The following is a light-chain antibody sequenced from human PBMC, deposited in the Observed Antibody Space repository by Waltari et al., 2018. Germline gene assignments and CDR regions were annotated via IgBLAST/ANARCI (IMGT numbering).Light chain of an antibody. CDR3: QQYYSYPRVT. Sequence: DIQMTQSPPSLPASVGDRVTITCRASQSVSNNLNWYQQRPGKAPRLLIYAASSLQSGVPSRFSGSGSGTDFTLTISCLQSEDFATYYCQQYYSYPRVTFGPGTKVDI. CDR1: QSVSNN. V-gene: IGKV1-39*01. CDR2: AAS. J-gene: IGKJ3*01.